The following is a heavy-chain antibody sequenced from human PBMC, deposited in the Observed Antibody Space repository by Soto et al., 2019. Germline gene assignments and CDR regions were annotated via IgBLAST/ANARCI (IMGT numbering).Heavy chain of an antibody. CDR1: GYSFTSYW. CDR3: ARHRDGMNX. D-gene: IGHD3-10*01. V-gene: IGHV5-51*01. J-gene: IGHJ6*02. Sequence: GETLKISWKGSGYSFTSYWIGWVRQMPGKGLEWMGIIYPGDSDTRYSPSFQGQVTISAYKYIITAYMQWSRLNSSDTAMYYCARHRDGMNXWGQVTTVTVS. CDR2: IYPGDSDT.